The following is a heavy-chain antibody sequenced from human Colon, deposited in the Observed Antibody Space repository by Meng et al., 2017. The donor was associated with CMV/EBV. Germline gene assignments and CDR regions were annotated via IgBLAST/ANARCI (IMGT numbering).Heavy chain of an antibody. D-gene: IGHD2-15*01. J-gene: IGHJ6*02. CDR1: GFIFSSYR. CDR3: ARGGGYCSGGSCYYYYYGMDV. CDR2: ISSSSSYI. Sequence: GESLKISCAASGFIFSSYRMNWVRHAPGKGLEWLSSISSSSSYIYYADSVNGRFTISRDNAKNSLYLQMNSLRAEATAVYYCARGGGYCSGGSCYYYYYGMDVWGQGTTVTVSS. V-gene: IGHV3-21*01.